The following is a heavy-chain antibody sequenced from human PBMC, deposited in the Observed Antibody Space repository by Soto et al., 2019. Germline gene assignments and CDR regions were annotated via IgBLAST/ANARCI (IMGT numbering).Heavy chain of an antibody. Sequence: QVQLVQSGAEVKKPGASVTVSCKTSGYTFSSYYIHWMRQGPGQGLEWLGWINPPSDGTAYAPRFQGWVTMAANMSISTVYMELRRLKSDDAAIYYCARGHGRQNFDYWGQGTLVSVSS. J-gene: IGHJ4*02. V-gene: IGHV1-2*04. CDR2: INPPSDGT. CDR1: GYTFSSYY. CDR3: ARGHGRQNFDY.